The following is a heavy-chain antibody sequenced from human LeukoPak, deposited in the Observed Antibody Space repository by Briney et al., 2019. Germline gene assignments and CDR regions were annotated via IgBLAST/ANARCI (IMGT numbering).Heavy chain of an antibody. D-gene: IGHD1-7*01. Sequence: XSLKISCKGSGSSFTSYWIGWVRQMPGKGLEWMGIIYPGDSDPRYSPSFQGQVTISADKSISTAYLQWSSLKASDTAMYYCARLGITGTVYNWFDPWGQGTLVTVSS. CDR3: ARLGITGTVYNWFDP. CDR2: IYPGDSDP. V-gene: IGHV5-51*01. J-gene: IGHJ5*02. CDR1: GSSFTSYW.